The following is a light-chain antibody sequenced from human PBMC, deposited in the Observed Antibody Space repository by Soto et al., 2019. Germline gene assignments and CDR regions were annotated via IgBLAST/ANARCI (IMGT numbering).Light chain of an antibody. CDR1: SSDFGSYNL. V-gene: IGLV2-23*02. J-gene: IGLJ3*02. CDR2: EVT. Sequence: QSALTQPASVSGSPGQSITISCSETSSDFGSYNLVSWYQQYPGKAPKLTIYEVTKRPSGVSNRFSGSKSGNTASLTISGLQAEDEADYYCCSFAGRTIFGVFGGGTKLTVL. CDR3: CSFAGRTIFGV.